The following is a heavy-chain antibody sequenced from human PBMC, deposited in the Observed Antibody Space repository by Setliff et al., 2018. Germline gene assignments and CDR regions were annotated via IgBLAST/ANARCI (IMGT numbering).Heavy chain of an antibody. CDR1: GDSISSSSYY. CDR3: ARLPGYCNGGNCYGYYTVEI. D-gene: IGHD2-15*01. CDR2: INYSGIT. V-gene: IGHV4-39*01. Sequence: PSETLSLTCSVSGDSISSSSYYWGWIRQPPGKGLEWIGSINYSGITYYSPSLKSRVIVSVDTSKNQFSLKLSSVTAADTAVYYCARLPGYCNGGNCYGYYTVEIWGQGTRVT. J-gene: IGHJ3*02.